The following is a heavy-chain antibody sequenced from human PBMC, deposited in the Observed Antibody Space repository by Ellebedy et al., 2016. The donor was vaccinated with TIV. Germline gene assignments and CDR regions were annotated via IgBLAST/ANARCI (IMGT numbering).Heavy chain of an antibody. CDR2: IYDSGST. V-gene: IGHV4-59*01. J-gene: IGHJ4*02. Sequence: SETLSLTCTVSGGSISSYYWSWIRQPPGKGLEWIVYIYDSGSTNYNPSLNSRVTMSVDTSKNQFSLKLSSVTAADTAVYYCAREGNYYDSSGYYSSYFDYWGQGTLVTVSS. CDR3: AREGNYYDSSGYYSSYFDY. D-gene: IGHD3-22*01. CDR1: GGSISSYY.